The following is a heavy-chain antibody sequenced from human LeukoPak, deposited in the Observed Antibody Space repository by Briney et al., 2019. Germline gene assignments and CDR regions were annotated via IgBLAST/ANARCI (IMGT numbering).Heavy chain of an antibody. Sequence: PGGSLRLSCAASGFTVSSNYKSWVRQAPGKGLEWVSVIYSGGSTYYADSVKGRFTISRDNSKNTLYLQMNSLRAEDTAVYYCARDRSFGAVALYYFDYWGQGTLVTVSS. D-gene: IGHD3-16*01. CDR3: ARDRSFGAVALYYFDY. V-gene: IGHV3-53*01. CDR1: GFTVSSNY. CDR2: IYSGGST. J-gene: IGHJ4*02.